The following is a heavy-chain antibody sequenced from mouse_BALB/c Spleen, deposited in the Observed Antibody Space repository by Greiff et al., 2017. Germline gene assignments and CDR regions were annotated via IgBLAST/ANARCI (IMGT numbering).Heavy chain of an antibody. CDR2: ISSGGSYT. D-gene: IGHD2-4*01. CDR3: ARITTGVYAMDY. CDR1: GFTFSSYG. V-gene: IGHV5-6*01. Sequence: VQLQQSGAELVKPGGSLKLSCAASGFTFSSYGMSWVRQTPDKRLEWVATISSGGSYTYYPDSVKGRFTISRDNAKNTLYLQMSSLKSEDTAMYYCARITTGVYAMDYWGQGTSVTVSS. J-gene: IGHJ4*01.